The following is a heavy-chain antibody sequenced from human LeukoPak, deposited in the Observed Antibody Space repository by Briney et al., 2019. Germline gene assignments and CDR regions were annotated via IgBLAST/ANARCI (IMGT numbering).Heavy chain of an antibody. CDR2: IFNDGTNR. V-gene: IGHV3-74*01. D-gene: IGHD5-18*01. J-gene: IGHJ4*02. CDR3: TRDGLHTAHFDY. Sequence: GGSLRLSCAASGFIFSTNEMHWVRQAPGKGLVWVSRIFNDGTNRGYADSVKGRFTISRDNARNSLYLQMNSLRDEDTAVYYCTRDGLHTAHFDYWGQGTLVTVSS. CDR1: GFIFSTNE.